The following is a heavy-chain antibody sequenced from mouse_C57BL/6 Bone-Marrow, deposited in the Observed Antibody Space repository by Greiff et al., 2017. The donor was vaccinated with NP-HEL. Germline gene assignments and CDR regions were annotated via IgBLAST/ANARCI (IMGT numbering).Heavy chain of an antibody. CDR2: INPYNGGT. V-gene: IGHV1-19*01. J-gene: IGHJ3*01. CDR3: ARKGAY. CDR1: GYTFTDYY. Sequence: VQLQQPGAELVKPGASVKMSCKASGYTFTDYYMNWVKQSHGKSLEWIGVINPYNGGTSYNQKFKGKATLTVDKSSSTAYMELNSLTSEDSAVYYCARKGAYWGQGTLVTVSA.